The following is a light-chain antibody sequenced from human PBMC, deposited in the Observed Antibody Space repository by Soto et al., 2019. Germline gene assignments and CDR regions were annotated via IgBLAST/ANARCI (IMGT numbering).Light chain of an antibody. Sequence: IVLTQSPATLSLSPGASATLSCRASPSVPSDYLACYHPSPGQAPRLLIYGASNRATGTPDRFSGSGSGTDFTLTFSSLQTEDLATYYCKPSKSFPLTVGGGAKVDIK. CDR1: PSVPSDY. CDR2: GAS. V-gene: IGKV3-20*01. J-gene: IGKJ4*01. CDR3: KPSKSFPLT.